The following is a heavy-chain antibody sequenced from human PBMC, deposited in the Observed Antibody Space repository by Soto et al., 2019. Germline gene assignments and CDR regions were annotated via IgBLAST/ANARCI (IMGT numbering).Heavy chain of an antibody. Sequence: GGSLRLSCAASGFTFNKYGMHWVRQAPGKGLEWVAMISYDGGNTYYAGSVEGRFTISRDKSGNTLYLQMNSLRLEDTAVYYCARGFGNSWYRGFDYWGQGTLVTVSS. J-gene: IGHJ4*02. CDR3: ARGFGNSWYRGFDY. CDR1: GFTFNKYG. CDR2: ISYDGGNT. V-gene: IGHV3-30*03. D-gene: IGHD3-10*01.